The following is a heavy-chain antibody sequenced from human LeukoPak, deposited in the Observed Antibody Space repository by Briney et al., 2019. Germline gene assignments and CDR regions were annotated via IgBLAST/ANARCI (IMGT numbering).Heavy chain of an antibody. CDR3: ATILYGGNSMDV. J-gene: IGHJ6*02. CDR1: GGSVTSYY. V-gene: IGHV4-59*02. D-gene: IGHD4-23*01. CDR2: FYYSEST. Sequence: SETLSLTCTVSGGSVTSYYWSWIRQPPGKELEFFGYFYYSESTHYNPSFESRVTMSVDTSKNQISLRLNSVTPADTAVYYCATILYGGNSMDVWGQGTTVTVSS.